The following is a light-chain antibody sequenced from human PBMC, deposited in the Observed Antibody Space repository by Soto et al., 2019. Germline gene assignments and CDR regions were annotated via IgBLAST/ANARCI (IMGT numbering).Light chain of an antibody. Sequence: QSVLTQPASVSGSPGQSITISCTGTSRDVGSYNLVSWYQQYPGTAPKLIIHEGSQRPSGVSNRFSGSKSGNTASLTISGLQAEDEADYHCCSYAGNSNYVFGTGTKVTVL. CDR1: SRDVGSYNL. J-gene: IGLJ1*01. CDR2: EGS. V-gene: IGLV2-23*01. CDR3: CSYAGNSNYV.